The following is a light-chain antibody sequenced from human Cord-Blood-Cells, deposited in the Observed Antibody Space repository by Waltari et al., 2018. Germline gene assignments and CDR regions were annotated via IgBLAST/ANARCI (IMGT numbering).Light chain of an antibody. V-gene: IGLV2-23*01. J-gene: IGLJ3*02. CDR2: EGS. CDR3: CSYAGSSTLV. Sequence: QSALNQPASVSGSPGQSITISCTGTSSDRWGYYLVSWYQQHPGKAPKLMIYEGSKRPSGVSNRFSGSKSGNTASLTISGLQAEDEADYYCCSYAGSSTLVFGGGTKLTVL. CDR1: SSDRWGYYL.